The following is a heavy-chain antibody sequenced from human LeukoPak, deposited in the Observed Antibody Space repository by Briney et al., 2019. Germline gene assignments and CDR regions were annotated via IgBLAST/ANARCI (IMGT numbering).Heavy chain of an antibody. V-gene: IGHV3-30*04. J-gene: IGHJ4*02. CDR3: ARDAFYSSGTYFDY. CDR2: ISRDGSGT. Sequence: PGRSLRLSCAASGFTFSGSAIHWVRQAPGKGLEWVSVISRDGSGTYYADSVKGRFTISRDNSKNTVYPQMNSLEPDDTAVYYCARDAFYSSGTYFDYWGQGTLVTVSS. D-gene: IGHD3-10*01. CDR1: GFTFSGSA.